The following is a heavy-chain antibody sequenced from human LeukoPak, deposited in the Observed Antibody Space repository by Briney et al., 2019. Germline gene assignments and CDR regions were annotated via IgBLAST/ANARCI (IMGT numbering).Heavy chain of an antibody. D-gene: IGHD6-13*01. CDR1: GDSISYFY. CDR3: ARVYYSNSYDYWYFDL. Sequence: PSETLSLTCSVSGDSISYFYWSWIRQAAGKGLEWIGRIYNSGSTDYNASLKSRVTISVDTSKNQFSLKLSSVTAADTAVYYCARVYYSNSYDYWYFDLWGRGTLVTVSS. V-gene: IGHV4-4*07. J-gene: IGHJ2*01. CDR2: IYNSGST.